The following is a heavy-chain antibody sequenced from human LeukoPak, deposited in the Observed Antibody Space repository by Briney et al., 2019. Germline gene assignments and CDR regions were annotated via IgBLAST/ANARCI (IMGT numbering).Heavy chain of an antibody. V-gene: IGHV1-2*02. J-gene: IGHJ4*02. CDR2: INPNSGIT. CDR1: GYTFTGYF. D-gene: IGHD3-10*01. CDR3: ARARRITMALDY. Sequence: ASVKVSCKASGYTFTGYFMHWVRQAPGQGLEWMGWINPNSGITNYAQRFQGRVTMTRDTSISTAYMELSRLRSDDTAVYYCARARRITMALDYWGQGTLVTVSS.